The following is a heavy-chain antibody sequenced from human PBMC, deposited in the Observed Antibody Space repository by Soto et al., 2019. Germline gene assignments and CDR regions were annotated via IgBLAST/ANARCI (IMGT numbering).Heavy chain of an antibody. Sequence: GASVKVSCKASGYTFTSYGISWVRQAPGQGLEWMGWISAYNGNTNYAQKLQGRVTMTTDTSTSTAYMELRSLRSDDTAVYYCARERIGTTSLGSYYYYGMDVWGQGTTVTVSS. J-gene: IGHJ6*02. D-gene: IGHD1-7*01. CDR3: ARERIGTTSLGSYYYYGMDV. CDR1: GYTFTSYG. V-gene: IGHV1-18*01. CDR2: ISAYNGNT.